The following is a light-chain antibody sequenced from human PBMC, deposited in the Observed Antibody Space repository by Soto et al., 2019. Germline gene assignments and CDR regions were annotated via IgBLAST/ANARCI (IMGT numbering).Light chain of an antibody. CDR1: RNINNL. CDR3: QRYYSFPLT. Sequence: DIQMTQSPSTLSASVGDRVAITCRASRNINNLLAWYQQKPGKAPKLLIYKASSLESGVPSRFSGSGSGTEFTLTISSLQPDDFATYYCQRYYSFPLTCGGGTKVEIK. CDR2: KAS. V-gene: IGKV1-5*03. J-gene: IGKJ4*01.